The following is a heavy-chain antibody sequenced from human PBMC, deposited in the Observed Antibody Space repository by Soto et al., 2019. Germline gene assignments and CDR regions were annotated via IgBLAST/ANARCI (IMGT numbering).Heavy chain of an antibody. CDR3: ASITGKAGDAFDI. D-gene: IGHD1-20*01. V-gene: IGHV1-18*01. CDR1: GYTFTSYG. Sequence: QVQLVQSGAEVKKPGASVKVSCKDSGYTFTSYGISWVRQAPGQGLEWMGWISAYNGNTNYAQKLQGRLTMTTDTSTSTAYRELRSLRSDDTAVYYCASITGKAGDAFDIWGQGTMVTVSS. J-gene: IGHJ3*02. CDR2: ISAYNGNT.